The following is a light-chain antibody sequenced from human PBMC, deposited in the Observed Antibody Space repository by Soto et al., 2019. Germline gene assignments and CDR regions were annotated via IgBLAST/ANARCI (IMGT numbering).Light chain of an antibody. V-gene: IGLV2-8*01. CDR1: SSDVGGNNS. Sequence: QSVLTQPPSASGSPGQSVTISCTGTSSDVGGNNSVSWYQHHPGKAPKLMIYEVSKRPSGVPDRFSGSKSANTASLTVSGLQAEDEADYYCSSYAGSNNYVFGTGTKLTVL. CDR2: EVS. J-gene: IGLJ1*01. CDR3: SSYAGSNNYV.